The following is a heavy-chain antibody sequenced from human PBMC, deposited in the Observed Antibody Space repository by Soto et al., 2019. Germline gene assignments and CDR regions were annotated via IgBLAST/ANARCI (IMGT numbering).Heavy chain of an antibody. D-gene: IGHD5-18*01. CDR2: ISSNGSDT. Sequence: GGSLRLSCAASGFTFSSYSMNWVRQAPGKGLEWVSVISSNGSDTHYADSVKGRLTISRDNAKNTLYLQMNSLRAEDTAVYYCVRGDGDYNDGNGYLARHWGQGTLVTVSS. J-gene: IGHJ4*02. V-gene: IGHV3-21*06. CDR1: GFTFSSYS. CDR3: VRGDGDYNDGNGYLARH.